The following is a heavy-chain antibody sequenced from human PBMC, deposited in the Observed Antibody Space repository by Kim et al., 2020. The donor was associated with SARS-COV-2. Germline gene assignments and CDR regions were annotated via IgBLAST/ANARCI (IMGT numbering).Heavy chain of an antibody. V-gene: IGHV3-48*02. Sequence: VKGRFTISRDNAKNSLYLQMNSLRDEDTAVYYCARALYYYDSSGLWYFDYWGQGTLVTVSS. D-gene: IGHD3-22*01. CDR3: ARALYYYDSSGLWYFDY. J-gene: IGHJ4*02.